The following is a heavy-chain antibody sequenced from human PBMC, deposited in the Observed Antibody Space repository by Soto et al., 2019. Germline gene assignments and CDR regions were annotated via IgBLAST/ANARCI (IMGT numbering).Heavy chain of an antibody. J-gene: IGHJ4*02. CDR2: IYYSGST. CDR1: GGSISSYY. V-gene: IGHV4-59*01. Sequence: PSETLSLTCTVSGGSISSYYWSWIRQPPEKGLEWIGYIYYSGSTNYNPSLKSRVTISVDTSKNQFSLKLSSVTAADTAVYYCARYGYYDSSGPNGGYYFDYWSQGTLVTVSS. D-gene: IGHD3-22*01. CDR3: ARYGYYDSSGPNGGYYFDY.